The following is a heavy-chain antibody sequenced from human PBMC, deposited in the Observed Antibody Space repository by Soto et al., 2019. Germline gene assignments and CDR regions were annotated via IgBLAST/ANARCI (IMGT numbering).Heavy chain of an antibody. Sequence: PGESLKISSKGSGRSFTGYWIGWVRQMPGKGLEWMGIIYPGDSDTRYSPSFQGQVTISADKSISTAYLQWSSLKASDTAMYYCARQRVYYGSGSYYPHYFDYWGQGTLVTVSS. CDR3: ARQRVYYGSGSYYPHYFDY. J-gene: IGHJ4*02. D-gene: IGHD3-10*01. CDR1: GRSFTGYW. CDR2: IYPGDSDT. V-gene: IGHV5-51*01.